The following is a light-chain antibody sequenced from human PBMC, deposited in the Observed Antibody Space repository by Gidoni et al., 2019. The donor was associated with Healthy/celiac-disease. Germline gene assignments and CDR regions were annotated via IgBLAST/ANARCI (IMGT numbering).Light chain of an antibody. CDR1: QSVSSN. Sequence: ELVMTQPPATLSVSPGDRATLSCRASQSVSSNLAWYQQKPGQAPRLLLYGASTRATGIPARCSGSGSGTEFTLTISRLQSEDFAVYYCQQYNNWRTFGQGTKVEIK. CDR2: GAS. CDR3: QQYNNWRT. V-gene: IGKV3-15*01. J-gene: IGKJ1*01.